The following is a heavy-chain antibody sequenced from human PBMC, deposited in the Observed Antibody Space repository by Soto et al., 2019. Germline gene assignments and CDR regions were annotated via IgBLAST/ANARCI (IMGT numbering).Heavy chain of an antibody. J-gene: IGHJ4*02. CDR2: INPNSGGT. CDR1: GYTFTGYY. Sequence: ASVKVSCKASGYTFTGYYMHWVRQAPGQGLEWMGWINPNSGGTNYAQKFQGRVTMTRDTSISTAYMELSRLRSDDTAVYYCAGPPMRYCSGGSCYLGRYYFDYWGQGTLVTVSS. D-gene: IGHD2-15*01. V-gene: IGHV1-2*02. CDR3: AGPPMRYCSGGSCYLGRYYFDY.